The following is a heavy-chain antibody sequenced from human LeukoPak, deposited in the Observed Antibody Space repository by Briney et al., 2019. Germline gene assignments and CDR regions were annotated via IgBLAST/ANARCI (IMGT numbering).Heavy chain of an antibody. CDR1: GFTFSSYA. J-gene: IGHJ4*02. CDR2: ISGSGGST. Sequence: GGSLRLSCAASGFTFSSYAMSWVRQAPGKGLELVSAISGSGGSTYYADSVKGRFTISRDNSKNTLYLQMNSLRAEDTAVYYCARARGEMAATSYFDYWGQGTLVTVSS. CDR3: ARARGEMAATSYFDY. V-gene: IGHV3-23*01. D-gene: IGHD5-24*01.